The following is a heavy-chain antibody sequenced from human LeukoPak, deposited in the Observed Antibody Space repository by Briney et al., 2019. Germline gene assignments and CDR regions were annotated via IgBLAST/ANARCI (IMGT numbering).Heavy chain of an antibody. V-gene: IGHV4-4*07. CDR1: GGSIRSYY. CDR3: ARRGATVSGDY. J-gene: IGHJ4*02. CDR2: ISTSGST. D-gene: IGHD5-12*01. Sequence: SETLSLTCTVSGGSIRSYYWSWIRQPAGKGLEWIGRISTSGSTIYNPSLKSRVTMSVATSKNQFSLKLTSVTAADTAVYYCARRGATVSGDYWGQGTLIIVSS.